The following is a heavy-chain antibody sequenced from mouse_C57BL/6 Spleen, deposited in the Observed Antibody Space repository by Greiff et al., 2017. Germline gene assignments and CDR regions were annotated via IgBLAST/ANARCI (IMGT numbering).Heavy chain of an antibody. D-gene: IGHD2-10*02. CDR1: GYTFTSYW. J-gene: IGHJ1*01. CDR3: ARHGYGNVYCDFDD. Sequence: QFQLQQPGAELVRPGSSVKLSCKASGYTFTSYWMHWVKQRPIQGLEWIGNIDPSNGDTHYNKKFKIKTTLTVNKSSSTAYMQLSSLTSEDSAVYYCARHGYGNVYCDFDDWGQGTTVTVSS. CDR2: IDPSNGDT. V-gene: IGHV1-52*01.